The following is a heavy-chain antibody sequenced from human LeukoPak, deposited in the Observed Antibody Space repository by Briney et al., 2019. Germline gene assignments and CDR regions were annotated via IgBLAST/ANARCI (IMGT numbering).Heavy chain of an antibody. Sequence: GESLQISCKGSGYSFTTYWIGWVRPLPGKGLEWMGIIYPGDSATRYSPSCQGQVTISADKSISTAYLQWSSLKASDTAMYYCASTTMVRGVISYFDSWGQGTVVTVSS. J-gene: IGHJ4*02. D-gene: IGHD3-10*01. V-gene: IGHV5-51*01. CDR2: IYPGDSAT. CDR1: GYSFTTYW. CDR3: ASTTMVRGVISYFDS.